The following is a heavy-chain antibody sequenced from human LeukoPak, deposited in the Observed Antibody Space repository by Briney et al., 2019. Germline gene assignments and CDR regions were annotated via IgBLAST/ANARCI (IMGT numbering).Heavy chain of an antibody. V-gene: IGHV1-69*04. D-gene: IGHD3-22*01. CDR2: IIPILGIA. J-gene: IGHJ4*02. Sequence: SVKVSCKASGGTFSSYAISWVRQAPGQGLEWMGRIIPILGIANYAQKFQGRVTITAVKSTSTAYMELSSLRSEDTAVYYCASTSSSDYYDSSGYDYWGQGTLVTVSS. CDR3: ASTSSSDYYDSSGYDY. CDR1: GGTFSSYA.